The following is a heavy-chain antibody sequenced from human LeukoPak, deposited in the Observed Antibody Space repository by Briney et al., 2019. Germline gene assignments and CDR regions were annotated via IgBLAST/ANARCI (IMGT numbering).Heavy chain of an antibody. CDR2: IYYSGST. Sequence: SETLSLTCTVSGGSISSYYWSWIRQPPGKGLEWIGYIYYSGSTNYNPSLKSRVTISVDTSKNQFSLKLSSVTAADTAVYYCARLHTVTTYLNWFDPWGQGTLVTVSS. V-gene: IGHV4-59*01. J-gene: IGHJ5*02. CDR1: GGSISSYY. CDR3: ARLHTVTTYLNWFDP. D-gene: IGHD4-11*01.